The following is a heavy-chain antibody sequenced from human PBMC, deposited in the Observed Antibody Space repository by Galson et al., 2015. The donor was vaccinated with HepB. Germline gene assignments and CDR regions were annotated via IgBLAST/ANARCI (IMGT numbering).Heavy chain of an antibody. CDR3: ARPRYNWNYGGDWFDP. CDR2: INAGNGNT. Sequence: SVKVSCKASGYTFTSYAMHWVSQAPGQRLEWMGWINAGNGNTKYSQKFQGRVTITRDTSASTAYMELSSLRSEDTAVYYCARPRYNWNYGGDWFDPWGQGTLVTVSS. J-gene: IGHJ5*02. CDR1: GYTFTSYA. V-gene: IGHV1-3*01. D-gene: IGHD1-7*01.